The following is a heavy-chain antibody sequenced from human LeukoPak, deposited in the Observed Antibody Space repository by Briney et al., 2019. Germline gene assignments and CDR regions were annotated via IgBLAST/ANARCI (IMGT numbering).Heavy chain of an antibody. CDR2: ISDSGSTI. D-gene: IGHD3-9*01. V-gene: IGHV3-11*04. J-gene: IGHJ3*02. CDR3: ARYYDIFKATDAFDI. Sequence: PGGSLRLSCVASGFTFSDYYMSWVRQAPGKGLEWISYISDSGSTIYYADSVKGRFTISRDNAKNSLYLQMNSLRAEDTAVYYCARYYDIFKATDAFDIWGQGTTVTVSS. CDR1: GFTFSDYY.